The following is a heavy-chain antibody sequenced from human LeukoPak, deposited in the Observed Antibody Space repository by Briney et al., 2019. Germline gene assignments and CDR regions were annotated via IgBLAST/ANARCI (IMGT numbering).Heavy chain of an antibody. J-gene: IGHJ6*03. Sequence: ASVKVSCKASGYTFTSYDINWVRQATGQGLEWMGGMNPNSGNTGYAQKFQGRVTMTRNTSINTAYMELSSLRSEDTAVYYCARAPEWGKSNFYYYMDVWGKGTTVTVSS. CDR3: ARAPEWGKSNFYYYMDV. D-gene: IGHD1-26*01. V-gene: IGHV1-8*01. CDR2: MNPNSGNT. CDR1: GYTFTSYD.